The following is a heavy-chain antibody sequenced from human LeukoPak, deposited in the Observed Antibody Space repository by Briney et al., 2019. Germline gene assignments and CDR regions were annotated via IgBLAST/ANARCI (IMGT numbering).Heavy chain of an antibody. Sequence: GGSLRLSCAASGFTFSSYSMSWVRQAPGKGLEWVASISSSSSDTYYADSVKGRFTISRDNAKNSLYLQMNSLRAEDTAVYYCARKLPRLGSWDVWGQGTTVTVSS. CDR1: GFTFSSYS. CDR2: ISSSSSDT. CDR3: ARKLPRLGSWDV. J-gene: IGHJ6*02. D-gene: IGHD1-7*01. V-gene: IGHV3-21*01.